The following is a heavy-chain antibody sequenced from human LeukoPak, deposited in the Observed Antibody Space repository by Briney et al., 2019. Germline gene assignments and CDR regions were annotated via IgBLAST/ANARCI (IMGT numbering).Heavy chain of an antibody. CDR3: ARVGYRSSTSCMQVYFDY. CDR1: GFTFSSYA. CDR2: ISYDGSNK. J-gene: IGHJ4*02. Sequence: GGSLRLSCAASGFTFSSYAMHWVRQAPGKGLEWVAVISYDGSNKYYADSVKGRFTISRDNSKNTLYLQMNSLRAEDTAVYYCARVGYRSSTSCMQVYFDYWGQGTLVTVSS. V-gene: IGHV3-30-3*01. D-gene: IGHD2-2*01.